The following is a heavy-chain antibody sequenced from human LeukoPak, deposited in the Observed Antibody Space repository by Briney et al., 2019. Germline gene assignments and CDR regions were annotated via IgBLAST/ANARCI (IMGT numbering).Heavy chain of an antibody. CDR1: GFTFSSYS. Sequence: GGSLRLSCAASGFTFSSYSMNWVRQAPGKGLEWVSSISSSSSYIYYADSVKGRFTISRDNAKNSLYLQMNSLRAADTAVYYCARVRTDILTGYRIDYWGQGTLVTVSS. CDR3: ARVRTDILTGYRIDY. J-gene: IGHJ4*02. CDR2: ISSSSSYI. D-gene: IGHD3-9*01. V-gene: IGHV3-21*01.